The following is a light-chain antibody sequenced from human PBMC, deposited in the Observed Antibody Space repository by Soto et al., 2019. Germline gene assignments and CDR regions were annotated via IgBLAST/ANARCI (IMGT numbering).Light chain of an antibody. CDR2: NND. V-gene: IGLV1-44*01. CDR3: CSYTSTNSRV. CDR1: TSNIGDNT. Sequence: QSVLTQPPSASETPGQRVAISCSGSTSNIGDNTVHWYQQLPGTAPKLLIYNNDRRPSGVPDRFSGSKSGTSASLAISGLQSEDEADYYCCSYTSTNSRVFGGGTKVTVL. J-gene: IGLJ3*02.